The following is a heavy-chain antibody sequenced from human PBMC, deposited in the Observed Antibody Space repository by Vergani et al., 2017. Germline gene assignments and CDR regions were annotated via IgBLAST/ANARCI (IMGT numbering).Heavy chain of an antibody. Sequence: QVQLQQWGAGLLKPSETLSLTCAVYGGSFSGYYWSWIRQPPGKGLEWIGEINHSGSTNYNPSLKSRVTISVETSKNQFSLKLSSVTAADTAVYYCARGRGYCTNGVCYSYYYYYYMDVWGKGTTVTVSS. CDR2: INHSGST. V-gene: IGHV4-34*01. J-gene: IGHJ6*03. D-gene: IGHD2-8*01. CDR1: GGSFSGYY. CDR3: ARGRGYCTNGVCYSYYYYYYMDV.